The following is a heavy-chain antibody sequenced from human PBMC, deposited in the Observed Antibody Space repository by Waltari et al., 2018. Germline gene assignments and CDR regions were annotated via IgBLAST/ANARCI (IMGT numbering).Heavy chain of an antibody. Sequence: QVQLQESGPGLVKPSQTLSLTCTVSGGSISSGSYYWSWIRQPAGKGLEWIGRIYTSGSTNYNPSLKSRVTISVDTSKNLFFLNLSSVTAADTAMYYCVRDRGGLTHFDWFLSVWGQGKMVLVSS. V-gene: IGHV4-61*02. CDR2: IYTSGST. CDR3: VRDRGGLTHFDWFLSV. CDR1: GGSISSGSYY. J-gene: IGHJ3*01. D-gene: IGHD3-9*01.